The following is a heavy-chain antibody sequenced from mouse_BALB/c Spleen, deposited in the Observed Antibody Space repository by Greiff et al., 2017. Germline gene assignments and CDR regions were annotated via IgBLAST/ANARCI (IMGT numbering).Heavy chain of an antibody. J-gene: IGHJ4*01. CDR3: ARNSLLGRDYAMDY. CDR2: IWSGGST. D-gene: IGHD4-1*01. Sequence: VKLMESGPGLVQPSQSLSITCTVSGFLLTSYGVHWVRQSPGKGLEWLGVIWSGGSTDYNAAFISRLSISKDNSKSQVFFKMNSLQADDTAIYYCARNSLLGRDYAMDYWGQGTSVTVSS. CDR1: GFLLTSYG. V-gene: IGHV2-4-1*01.